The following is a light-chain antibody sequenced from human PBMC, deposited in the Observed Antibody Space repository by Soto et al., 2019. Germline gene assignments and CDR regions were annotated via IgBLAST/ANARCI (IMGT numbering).Light chain of an antibody. CDR2: DAS. J-gene: IGKJ5*01. CDR1: QSVRSD. CDR3: QQRSNWPPG. V-gene: IGKV3-11*01. Sequence: EIVLTQSPATLSLSPGERATLSCRASQSVRSDLAWYQQKPGQAPRLLIYDASNRATGIPARFSGSGSGTDFTLIISSREPEDFAVYYCQQRSNWPPGFGQGTRLEIK.